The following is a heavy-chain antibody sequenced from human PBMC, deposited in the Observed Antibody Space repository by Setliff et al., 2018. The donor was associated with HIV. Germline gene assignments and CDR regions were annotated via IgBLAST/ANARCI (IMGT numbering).Heavy chain of an antibody. CDR3: ARGRVTLNGVAAGHHYMDV. V-gene: IGHV4-59*01. D-gene: IGHD3-3*01. J-gene: IGHJ6*03. Sequence: SETLSLTCTVSGGSISSYYWSWIRQPPGRGLEWIGYFYYDGSAKYNPSLESRVTMSVDTSKNQFSLRLMSLTAADTAIYYCARGRVTLNGVAAGHHYMDVWGKGNTVTVSS. CDR2: FYYDGSA. CDR1: GGSISSYY.